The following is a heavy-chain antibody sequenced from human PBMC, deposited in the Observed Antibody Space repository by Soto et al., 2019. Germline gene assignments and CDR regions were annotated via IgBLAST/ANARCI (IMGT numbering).Heavy chain of an antibody. Sequence: SETLSLTCTVSAGSISSGGYYWSWIRQHPGKGLEWLGYIYYSGSTYYNPSLKSRVTISVDTSKNQFSLKLSSVTAADTAVYVWARVSEYYYCGLDIWVQVTTMTLSS. J-gene: IGHJ6*02. V-gene: IGHV4-31*03. CDR1: AGSISSGGYY. CDR3: ARVSEYYYCGLDI. CDR2: IYYSGST.